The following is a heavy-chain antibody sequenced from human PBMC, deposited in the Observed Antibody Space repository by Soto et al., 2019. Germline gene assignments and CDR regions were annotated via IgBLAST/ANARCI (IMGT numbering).Heavy chain of an antibody. CDR2: IDPSDSYT. D-gene: IGHD3-10*01. CDR1: GYSFTIYW. CDR3: ATARYGXGSYYNPSAYYYYGMDV. J-gene: IGHJ6*02. V-gene: IGHV5-10-1*01. Sequence: PGESLKISCKGSGYSFTIYWISWVRQMPGKGLEWMGRIDPSDSYTNYSPSFQGHVTISADKSISTAYLQWSSLKASDTAMYYCATARYGXGSYYNPSAYYYYGMDVWGQGTTVTVSS.